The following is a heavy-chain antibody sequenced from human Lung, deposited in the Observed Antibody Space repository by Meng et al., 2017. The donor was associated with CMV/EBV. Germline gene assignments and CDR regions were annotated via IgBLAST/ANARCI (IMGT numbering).Heavy chain of an antibody. CDR1: CGSISSSNW. CDR2: IYHSGST. D-gene: IGHD6-19*01. CDR3: ASFPPPGKQWLVTDY. J-gene: IGHJ4*02. V-gene: IGHV4-4*02. Sequence: HVQLQGSGPGLVEPSGTLSLTCAVSCGSISSSNWWSWVRQPPGKGLEWIGEIYHSGSTNYNPSLKSRVTISVDKSKNQFSLKLSSVTAADTAVYYCASFPPPGKQWLVTDYWGQGTLVTVSS.